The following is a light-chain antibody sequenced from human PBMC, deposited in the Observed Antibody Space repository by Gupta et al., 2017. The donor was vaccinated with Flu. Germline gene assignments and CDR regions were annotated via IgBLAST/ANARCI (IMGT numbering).Light chain of an antibody. CDR1: SSDVGGYNY. J-gene: IGLJ3*02. Sequence: QSALPQPASVSGSPGPSITISCTGTSSDVGGYNYVSWYQQHPGKAPKLMIYEVSNRPSGVPNRFSGSKSGTTASLTITGLQAEDEADYYCSSYKSSSTNWVFGGGTKLTVL. CDR2: EVS. CDR3: SSYKSSSTNWV. V-gene: IGLV2-14*01.